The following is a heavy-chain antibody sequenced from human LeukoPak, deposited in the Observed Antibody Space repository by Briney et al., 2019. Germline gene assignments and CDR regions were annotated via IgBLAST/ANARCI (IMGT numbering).Heavy chain of an antibody. CDR3: ATGSAVPAAMGTLYYYYMDV. CDR1: GYTFTSYY. V-gene: IGHV1-46*01. CDR2: INSSGGST. J-gene: IGHJ6*03. D-gene: IGHD2-2*01. Sequence: ASVKVSCKASGYTFTSYYMHWVRQAPGQGLEWMGIINSSGGSTSYAQKFQGRVTMTRDTSTSTVYMELSSLRSGDTAVYYCATGSAVPAAMGTLYYYYMDVWGKGTTVTVSS.